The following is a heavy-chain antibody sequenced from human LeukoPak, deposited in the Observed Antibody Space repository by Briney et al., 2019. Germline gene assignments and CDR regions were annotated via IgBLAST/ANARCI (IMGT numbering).Heavy chain of an antibody. J-gene: IGHJ4*02. V-gene: IGHV4-4*07. D-gene: IGHD6-6*01. CDR2: IYTSGST. Sequence: PSETLSLTCTVSGGSISRYYWSWIRQPAGKGLEWIGRIYTSGSTNYNPSLQSRVTMSVDTSKNQFSLKLSSVTAADTAVYYCARDSGPLSIAARDYFDYSGQGTLVTVSS. CDR1: GGSISRYY. CDR3: ARDSGPLSIAARDYFDY.